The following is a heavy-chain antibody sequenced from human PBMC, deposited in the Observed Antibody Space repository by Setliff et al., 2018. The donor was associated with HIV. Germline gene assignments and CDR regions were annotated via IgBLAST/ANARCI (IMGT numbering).Heavy chain of an antibody. CDR2: IFYSGTA. J-gene: IGHJ6*02. CDR1: GDSIRSSDTY. D-gene: IGHD3-22*01. CDR3: ARDANYYESGGPPLHGMDV. Sequence: KASETLSLTCTVSGDSIRSSDTYWSWIRQHPGKGLEWIGYIFYSGTAYYNPSLKSRVTISVDRSRNQFSLKLNSVTAADTAVYYCARDANYYESGGPPLHGMDVWGQGTTVTVSS. V-gene: IGHV4-31*03.